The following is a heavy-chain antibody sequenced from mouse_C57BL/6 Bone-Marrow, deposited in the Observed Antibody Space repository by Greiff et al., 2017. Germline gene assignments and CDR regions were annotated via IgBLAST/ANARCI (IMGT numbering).Heavy chain of an antibody. Sequence: EVKLVESGGGLVQSGRSLRLSCATSGFTFSDFYMEWVRQAPGKGLEWIAASRNKANDYTTEYSASVKGRFIVSRDTSQSIIYLQMNALRAEDTAIYYCARDANYGSFYAMDYWGQGTSVTVSS. J-gene: IGHJ4*01. D-gene: IGHD1-1*01. CDR1: GFTFSDFY. CDR3: ARDANYGSFYAMDY. CDR2: SRNKANDYTT. V-gene: IGHV7-1*01.